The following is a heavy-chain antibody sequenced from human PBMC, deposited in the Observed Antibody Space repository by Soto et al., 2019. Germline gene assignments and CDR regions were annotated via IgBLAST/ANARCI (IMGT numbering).Heavy chain of an antibody. D-gene: IGHD3-22*01. CDR2: IYYSGST. CDR1: GGSISSSSYY. V-gene: IGHV4-39*01. Sequence: ASETLSLTCTVSGGSISSSSYYWGWIRQPPGKGLEWIGSIYYSGSTYYNPSLKSRVTISVDTSKNQFSLKLSSVTAADTAVYYCENYYDSSGYYPYYYGMDVWGQGTTVTVSS. J-gene: IGHJ6*02. CDR3: ENYYDSSGYYPYYYGMDV.